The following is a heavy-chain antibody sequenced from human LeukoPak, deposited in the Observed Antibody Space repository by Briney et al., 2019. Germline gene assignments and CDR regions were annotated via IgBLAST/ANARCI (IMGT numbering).Heavy chain of an antibody. CDR3: ARRAGAYSHPYDY. CDR2: IKQDGSEK. V-gene: IGHV3-7*03. Sequence: PGGSLSFSFAGSGFTFSRYWMSWVRQAPGKGLEWVANIKQDGSEKYYVDSVKGRFIISRDNAKSSLYLQMNSLRAEDTAVYYCARRAGAYSHPYDYWGQGTLVTVSS. CDR1: GFTFSRYW. J-gene: IGHJ4*02. D-gene: IGHD4/OR15-4a*01.